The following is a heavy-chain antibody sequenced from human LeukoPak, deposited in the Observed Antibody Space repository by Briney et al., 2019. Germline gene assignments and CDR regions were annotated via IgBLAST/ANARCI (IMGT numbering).Heavy chain of an antibody. D-gene: IGHD3-10*01. J-gene: IGHJ4*02. CDR3: ARAFLMTGYFDY. V-gene: IGHV3-21*01. CDR2: ISSSSSYI. Sequence: PGGSLRLSCAASGFTFSSYSMNWVRQAPGKGLEWVSSISSSSSYIYYADSVKGRFTISRDNAKNSLYLQMNSLRAEDTAVYYCARAFLMTGYFDYWGQGTLVTVSP. CDR1: GFTFSSYS.